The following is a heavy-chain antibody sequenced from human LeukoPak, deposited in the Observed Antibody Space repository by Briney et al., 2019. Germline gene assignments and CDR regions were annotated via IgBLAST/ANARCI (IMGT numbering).Heavy chain of an antibody. V-gene: IGHV1-2*02. J-gene: IGHJ4*02. CDR3: ARASYYDILTGYRPPFDY. Sequence: GASVKVSCKASGYTFTGYYMHWVRQAPGQGLEWMGWINPNSGGTNYAQKFQGRVTMTRDTSISTAYMELSRLRSDDTAVYYCARASYYDILTGYRPPFDYWGQGTLVTVSS. D-gene: IGHD3-9*01. CDR2: INPNSGGT. CDR1: GYTFTGYY.